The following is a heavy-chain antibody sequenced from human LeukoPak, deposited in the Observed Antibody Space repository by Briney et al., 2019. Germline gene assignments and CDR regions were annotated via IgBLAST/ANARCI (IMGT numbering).Heavy chain of an antibody. CDR1: GFTFSSYS. V-gene: IGHV3-48*02. D-gene: IGHD3-10*01. J-gene: IGHJ4*02. CDR2: ISSSSSTI. CDR3: AKPRGVGPLFSVDY. Sequence: GGSLRLSCAASGFTFSSYSMNWVRQAPGKGLEWVSYISSSSSTIYYADSVKGRFTISRDNAKNSLYLQMNSLRDEDTAVYYCAKPRGVGPLFSVDYWGQGTLVTVSS.